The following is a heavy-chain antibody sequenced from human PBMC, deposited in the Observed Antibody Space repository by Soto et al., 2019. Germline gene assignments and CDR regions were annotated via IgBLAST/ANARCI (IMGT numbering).Heavy chain of an antibody. V-gene: IGHV3-21*01. CDR1: GSTSNDYS. CDR3: VRAGDFFDVHCYAMDV. D-gene: IGHD3-16*01. Sequence: XDFLRLSVEASGSTSNDYSMDWVRQAPEKALDWDSSISSSGTYIYYADPVKARFAISRDNANTVMYLQRVTVRDEDMYVYYCVRAGDFFDVHCYAMDVWGQGTTVTVSS. J-gene: IGHJ6*02. CDR2: ISSSGTYI.